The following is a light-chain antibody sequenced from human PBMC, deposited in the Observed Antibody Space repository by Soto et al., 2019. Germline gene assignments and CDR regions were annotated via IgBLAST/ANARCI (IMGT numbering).Light chain of an antibody. CDR3: QQYSSYWT. Sequence: GDRVTITCRASQRFNTWLAWYQQKPGKAPKLLIYDASNLQSGVPSRFSGSGSGTEFTLTISSLQPYDFATYYCQQYSSYWTFAQGTKVDI. CDR1: QRFNTW. J-gene: IGKJ1*01. CDR2: DAS. V-gene: IGKV1-5*01.